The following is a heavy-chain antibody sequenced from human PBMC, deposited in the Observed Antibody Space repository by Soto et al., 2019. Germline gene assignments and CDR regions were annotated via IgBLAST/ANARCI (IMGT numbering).Heavy chain of an antibody. CDR1: GGSVSSGSYH. CDR3: ARVVGGGDIAVAGAIDY. V-gene: IGHV4-61*01. J-gene: IGHJ4*02. Sequence: QVQLQESGPGLVKPSETLSLTCTVSGGSVSSGSYHWSWTRQPPGKGLEYIGYIYYSGSTNYNPSLKSRVTISVDTSKNQFSLKLSSVTAADTAMYYCARVVGGGDIAVAGAIDYWGQGTLVTVSS. D-gene: IGHD6-19*01. CDR2: IYYSGST.